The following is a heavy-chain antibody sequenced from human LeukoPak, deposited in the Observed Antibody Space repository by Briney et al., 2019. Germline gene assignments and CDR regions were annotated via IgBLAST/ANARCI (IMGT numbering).Heavy chain of an antibody. Sequence: PGGPLRLSCAASGFNFTSYAMTWVRQAPGKGREGVANINQYGSEKYYVDSVKGRFTISRDNAKNSLFLQMNSLRAEDTAVYYCAKLQSDGLRTYYGMDVWGQGTTVTVS. D-gene: IGHD4-23*01. V-gene: IGHV3-7*03. CDR3: AKLQSDGLRTYYGMDV. CDR2: INQYGSEK. CDR1: GFNFTSYA. J-gene: IGHJ6*02.